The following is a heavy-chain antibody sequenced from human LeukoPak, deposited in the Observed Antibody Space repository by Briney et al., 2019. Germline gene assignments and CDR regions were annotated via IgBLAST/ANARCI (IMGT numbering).Heavy chain of an antibody. CDR2: IYYSGST. Sequence: PSETLSLTCTVSGGSISSYYWSWIRQPPGKGLEWIGYIYYSGSTNYNPSPKSRVTISVDTSKNQFSLKLSSVTAADTAVYYCAREADSSGWYGDAFDIWGQGTMVTVSS. V-gene: IGHV4-59*01. CDR3: AREADSSGWYGDAFDI. D-gene: IGHD6-19*01. J-gene: IGHJ3*02. CDR1: GGSISSYY.